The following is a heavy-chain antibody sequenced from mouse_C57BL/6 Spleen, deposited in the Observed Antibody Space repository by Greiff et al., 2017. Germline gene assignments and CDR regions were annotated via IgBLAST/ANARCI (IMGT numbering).Heavy chain of an antibody. J-gene: IGHJ2*01. Sequence: EVQRVESGGGLVQPKGSLKLSCAASGFTFNTYAMHWVRQAPGKGLEWVARIRSKSSNYATYYADSVKDRFTISRDDSQSMLYLQMNNLKTDDTATYYCAKGLDYFDYWGQGTTLTVSS. D-gene: IGHD3-3*01. CDR2: IRSKSSNYAT. V-gene: IGHV10-3*01. CDR3: AKGLDYFDY. CDR1: GFTFNTYA.